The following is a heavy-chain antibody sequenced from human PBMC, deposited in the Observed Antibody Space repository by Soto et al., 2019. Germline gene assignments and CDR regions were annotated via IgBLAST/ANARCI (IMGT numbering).Heavy chain of an antibody. D-gene: IGHD1-26*01. J-gene: IGHJ3*02. CDR3: AREWPKWELLFRNAFDI. CDR1: GGSISSYY. Sequence: SETLSLTCTVSGGSISSYYWSWIRQPPGKGLEWIGYIYYSGSTNYNPSLKSRVTISVDTSKNQFSLKLSSVTAADTAVYYCAREWPKWELLFRNAFDIWGQGTMVTVSS. V-gene: IGHV4-59*01. CDR2: IYYSGST.